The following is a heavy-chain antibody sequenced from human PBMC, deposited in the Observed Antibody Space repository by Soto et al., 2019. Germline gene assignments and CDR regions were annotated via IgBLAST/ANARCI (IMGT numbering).Heavy chain of an antibody. CDR2: TRNKANSYTT. J-gene: IGHJ2*01. D-gene: IGHD1-20*01. Sequence: LSLTCTVSGASISGFYMDWVRQAPGKGLEWIGRTRNKANSYTTEYAASVKGRFTISRDDSKDSLYLQMSSLKTEDMAVYYCARNNGLNRYFDLWGRGTLVTVSS. CDR1: GASISGFY. V-gene: IGHV3-72*01. CDR3: ARNNGLNRYFDL.